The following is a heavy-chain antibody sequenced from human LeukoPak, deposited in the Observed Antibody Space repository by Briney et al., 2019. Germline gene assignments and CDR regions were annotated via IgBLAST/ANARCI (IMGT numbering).Heavy chain of an antibody. D-gene: IGHD5-18*01. CDR3: ARDGPYSYGDYGMDV. V-gene: IGHV3-74*01. CDR1: GFTFSSYW. J-gene: IGHJ6*02. Sequence: PGGSLRLSCAASGFTFSSYWMHWVRQAPGKGLVWVSRINSDGSSTSYADSAKGRFTISRDNAKNTLYLQMNSLRAEDTAVYYCARDGPYSYGDYGMDVWGQGTTVTVSS. CDR2: INSDGSST.